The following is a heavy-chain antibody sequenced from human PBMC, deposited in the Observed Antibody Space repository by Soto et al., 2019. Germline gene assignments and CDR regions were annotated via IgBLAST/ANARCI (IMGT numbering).Heavy chain of an antibody. J-gene: IGHJ6*02. V-gene: IGHV5-51*01. Sequence: GESLKISCKGSGYSFTSYWIGWVRQMPGKGLEWMGIIYPGDSDTRYSPSFQGQVTISADKSISTAYLQWSSLKASDTAMYYCATHRASIAAPYYYYGMDVWGQGTTVTVSS. CDR3: ATHRASIAAPYYYYGMDV. CDR1: GYSFTSYW. CDR2: IYPGDSDT. D-gene: IGHD6-6*01.